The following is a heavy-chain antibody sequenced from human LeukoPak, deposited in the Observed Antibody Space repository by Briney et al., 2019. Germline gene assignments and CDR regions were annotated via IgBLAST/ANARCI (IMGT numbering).Heavy chain of an antibody. Sequence: GGSLRLSCAASGFTFSSYGMSWVRQAPGKGLEWVSAISGSGGSTYYADSVKGRFTISRDNSKNTLYLQMNSLRAEDTAVYYCAKFERGPFGSDAFDIWGQGTMVTVSS. CDR2: ISGSGGST. V-gene: IGHV3-23*01. J-gene: IGHJ3*02. D-gene: IGHD3-10*01. CDR3: AKFERGPFGSDAFDI. CDR1: GFTFSSYG.